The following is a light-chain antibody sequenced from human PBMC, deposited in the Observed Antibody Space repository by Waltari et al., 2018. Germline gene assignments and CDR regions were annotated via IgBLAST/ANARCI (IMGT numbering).Light chain of an antibody. J-gene: IGLJ3*02. CDR2: VNR. CDR3: QSYDSSRSGSV. Sequence: QLLPGTAPKRRSYVNRNRPSGFPDRCAGVKSGTSASLAITGLQAEDEADYYCQSYDSSRSGSVFGGGTKLTVL. V-gene: IGLV1-40*01.